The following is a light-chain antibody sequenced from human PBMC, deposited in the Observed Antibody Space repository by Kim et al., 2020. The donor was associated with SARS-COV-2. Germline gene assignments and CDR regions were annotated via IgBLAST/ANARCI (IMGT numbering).Light chain of an antibody. CDR1: QSVTSN. CDR2: GAS. J-gene: IGKJ2*01. V-gene: IGKV3-15*01. CDR3: QQDNKLPPYI. Sequence: EIVITQSPATLSVSPGERVTLSCRASQSVTSNLAWYQQKPGQAPRLLIYGASIRATGIPARFSGSGSGTEFTLTISSLQPEDFALYYWQQDNKLPPYIFGQETNLDI.